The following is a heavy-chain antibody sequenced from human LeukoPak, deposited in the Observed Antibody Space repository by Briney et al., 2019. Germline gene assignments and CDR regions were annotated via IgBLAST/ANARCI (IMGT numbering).Heavy chain of an antibody. V-gene: IGHV4-4*02. Sequence: KPSETLSLTCAVSGGSINSNNWWSWVRQPPEKGLEWIGEIFHSGGTNYNPSLKSRVTISVDKPKNQFSLKLSSVTAADTAVYYCAKDSRRGYSYGWEVFDYWGQGTLVTVSS. J-gene: IGHJ4*02. CDR3: AKDSRRGYSYGWEVFDY. CDR1: GGSINSNNW. CDR2: IFHSGGT. D-gene: IGHD5-18*01.